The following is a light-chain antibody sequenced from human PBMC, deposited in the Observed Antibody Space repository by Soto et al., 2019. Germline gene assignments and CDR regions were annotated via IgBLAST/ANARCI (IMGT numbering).Light chain of an antibody. Sequence: EIVLTQSPGTLSLSPGERATLSCRASQSVSGSYLAWYQQKPGQAPRLLISGASNRATGIPDRFSGSGSGTDFTLTISRLEPEDFASYYCQQYGNSRTFGQGTKVEIK. V-gene: IGKV3-20*01. J-gene: IGKJ1*01. CDR3: QQYGNSRT. CDR2: GAS. CDR1: QSVSGSY.